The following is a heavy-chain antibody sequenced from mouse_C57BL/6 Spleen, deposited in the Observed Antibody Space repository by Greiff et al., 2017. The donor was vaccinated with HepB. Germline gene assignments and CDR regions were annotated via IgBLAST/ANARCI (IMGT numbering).Heavy chain of an antibody. Sequence: QVQLQQSGAELVKPGASVKISCKASGYAFSSYWMNWVKQRPGKGLEWIGQIYPGDGDTNYNGKFKGKATLTADKSSSTAYMQLSSLTSEDSAVYFCARPSMVTQYYFDYWGQGTPLTASS. D-gene: IGHD2-2*01. CDR3: ARPSMVTQYYFDY. V-gene: IGHV1-80*01. CDR1: GYAFSSYW. CDR2: IYPGDGDT. J-gene: IGHJ2*01.